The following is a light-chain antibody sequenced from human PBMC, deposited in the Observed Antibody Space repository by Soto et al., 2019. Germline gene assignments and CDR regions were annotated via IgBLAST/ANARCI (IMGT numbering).Light chain of an antibody. CDR1: SSDVGGYNY. Sequence: QSVLTQPASVSGSPGQSITISCTGTSSDVGGYNYVSWYQQLPGKAPKLMIYDVSNRPSGVSNRFSGSKSGNTASLTISGLQAEDEADYYCSSYTSSSTPPYVFGTGTRSPS. J-gene: IGLJ1*01. CDR3: SSYTSSSTPPYV. CDR2: DVS. V-gene: IGLV2-14*01.